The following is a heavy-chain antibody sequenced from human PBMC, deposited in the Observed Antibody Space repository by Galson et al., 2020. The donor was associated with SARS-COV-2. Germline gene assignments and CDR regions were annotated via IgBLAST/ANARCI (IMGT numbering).Heavy chain of an antibody. CDR2: ISAYNGNT. CDR1: GYTFTSYG. Sequence: ASVKVSCKASGYTFTSYGISWVRQAPGQGLEWMGLISAYNGNTNYAQKLQGRVTMTTDTSTSTAYMELRSLRSDDTAVYYCARDSAYYDFWSGYPTPYGMDVWGQGTTVTVSS. V-gene: IGHV1-18*04. D-gene: IGHD3-3*01. J-gene: IGHJ6*02. CDR3: ARDSAYYDFWSGYPTPYGMDV.